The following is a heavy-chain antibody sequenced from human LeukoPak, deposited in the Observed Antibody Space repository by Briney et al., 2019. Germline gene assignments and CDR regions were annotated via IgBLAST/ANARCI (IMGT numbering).Heavy chain of an antibody. D-gene: IGHD6-6*01. Sequence: ASVKVSCKASGYTFTSYYMHWVRQAPGQGLEWMGIINPSGGSTSYAQKFQGRVTMTRGTSTSTVYMELSSLRSEDPAVYYCAREKAFLSIAARHFDYWGQGTLVTVSS. V-gene: IGHV1-46*01. CDR2: INPSGGST. CDR1: GYTFTSYY. CDR3: AREKAFLSIAARHFDY. J-gene: IGHJ4*02.